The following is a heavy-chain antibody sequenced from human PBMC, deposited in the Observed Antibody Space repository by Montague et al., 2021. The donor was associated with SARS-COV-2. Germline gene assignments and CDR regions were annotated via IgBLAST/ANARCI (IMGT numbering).Heavy chain of an antibody. CDR3: AMRGGALDAFDI. D-gene: IGHD4-17*01. V-gene: IGHV4-34*01. Sequence: SQTLSLTCAVYGGSFSGYYWNWIRQPPGKGLEWIGEINHSGSTNYNPSLKSRVTISVDTSKNQFSLKLSSVTAADTAVYYCAMRGGALDAFDIWGQGTMVIVSS. CDR2: INHSGST. CDR1: GGSFSGYY. J-gene: IGHJ3*02.